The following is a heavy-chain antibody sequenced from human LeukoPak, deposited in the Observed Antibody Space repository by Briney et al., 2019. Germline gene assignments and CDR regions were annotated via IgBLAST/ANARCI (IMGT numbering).Heavy chain of an antibody. D-gene: IGHD3-10*01. Sequence: GGSLRLSCAASAITFSNSWMNWVRQAPGEGLEWVATIKTNGSEKWYVNSVKGRFTISRDNAKNSLYLQMGSLRVHDTAVYYCATDRFYNTFDYWGQGTLVTVSS. CDR2: IKTNGSEK. V-gene: IGHV3-7*01. CDR3: ATDRFYNTFDY. CDR1: AITFSNSW. J-gene: IGHJ4*02.